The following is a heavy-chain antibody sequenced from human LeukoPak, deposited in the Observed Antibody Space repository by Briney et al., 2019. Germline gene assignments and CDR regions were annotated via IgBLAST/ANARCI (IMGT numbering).Heavy chain of an antibody. D-gene: IGHD5-24*01. Sequence: GGSLRLSCAASGFTFSSYAMSWVRQAPGKGLEWVSSIGASGGSSYYADSVKGRFTISRDNSKNTLYLQMNSLRAEDTAVYYCANEMATINYFDYWGQGTLVTVSS. J-gene: IGHJ4*02. CDR2: IGASGGSS. CDR3: ANEMATINYFDY. V-gene: IGHV3-23*01. CDR1: GFTFSSYA.